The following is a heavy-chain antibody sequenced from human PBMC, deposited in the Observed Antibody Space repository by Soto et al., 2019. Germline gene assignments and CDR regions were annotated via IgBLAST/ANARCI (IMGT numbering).Heavy chain of an antibody. CDR3: ARLPVVTAIDAFDI. CDR1: GGSFSGYY. V-gene: IGHV4-34*01. Sequence: SETLSLTCAVYGGSFSGYYWSWIRQPPGKGLEWIGEINHSGSTNYNPSLKRRVTISVDTSKNQFSLQLSSGTAADTAVYYCARLPVVTAIDAFDIWGQGTMVTVSS. CDR2: INHSGST. D-gene: IGHD2-21*02. J-gene: IGHJ3*02.